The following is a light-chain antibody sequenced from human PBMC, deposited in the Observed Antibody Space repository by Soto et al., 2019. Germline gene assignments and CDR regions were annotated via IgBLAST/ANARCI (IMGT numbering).Light chain of an antibody. V-gene: IGKV1-5*03. CDR1: QTISSW. CDR3: QHYNRYSEA. CDR2: QAS. Sequence: DIQMTQAPSTLSGSGGDRVTITCRASQTISSWLAWYQQKPGKAPKLLIYQASTLKSGVPSRVSGSGSGTDFTLPISSLQPYDFATYYCQHYNRYSEAFGQGTKVALK. J-gene: IGKJ1*01.